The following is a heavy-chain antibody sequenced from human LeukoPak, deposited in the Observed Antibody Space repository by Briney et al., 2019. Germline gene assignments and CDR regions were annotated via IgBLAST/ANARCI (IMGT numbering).Heavy chain of an antibody. CDR2: INHSGST. D-gene: IGHD5-12*01. J-gene: IGHJ6*02. CDR1: GGSFSGYY. CDR3: ARDLRGYSYYYGMDV. V-gene: IGHV4-34*01. Sequence: ASETLSLTCAVYGGSFSGYYWSWIRQPPGKGLEWIGEINHSGSTNYNPSLKSRVAISVDTSKNQFSLKLSSVTAADTAVYYCARDLRGYSYYYGMDVWGQGTTVTVSS.